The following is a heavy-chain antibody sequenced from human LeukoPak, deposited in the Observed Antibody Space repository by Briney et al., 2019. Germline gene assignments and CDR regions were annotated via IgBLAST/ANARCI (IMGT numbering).Heavy chain of an antibody. CDR3: ARVLGDYVALDY. J-gene: IGHJ4*02. CDR2: IYYSGNT. Sequence: SETPSLTCTVSGGSISTGDYYWSWIRQPPGKGLEWIGYIYYSGNTYYNPSLNSRVTISVDTSKNQFSLRLNSVTAADTAVYYCARVLGDYVALDYWGQGTLVTVSS. D-gene: IGHD4-17*01. V-gene: IGHV4-30-4*01. CDR1: GGSISTGDYY.